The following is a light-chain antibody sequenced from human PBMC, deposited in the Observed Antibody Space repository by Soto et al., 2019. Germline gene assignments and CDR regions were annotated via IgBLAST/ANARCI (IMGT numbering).Light chain of an antibody. J-gene: IGLJ3*02. CDR3: SSYTSSTTWV. CDR2: EVS. Sequence: QSVLTQPASVSGSPGQSITISCTGTSSDVGASNYVSWYQQHPGKAPKLMIYEVSYRPSGVSDRFSGSRSGNTASLTISGLQAEDESDYYCSSYTSSTTWVFGGGTKVTVL. CDR1: SSDVGASNY. V-gene: IGLV2-14*01.